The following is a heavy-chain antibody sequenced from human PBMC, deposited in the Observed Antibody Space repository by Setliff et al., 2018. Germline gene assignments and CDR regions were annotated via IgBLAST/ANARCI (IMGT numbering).Heavy chain of an antibody. CDR3: ARAAGYSSSWYHYYYGMDV. V-gene: IGHV4-39*01. CDR2: IYYSGST. CDR1: GGSISRSSYN. D-gene: IGHD6-13*01. J-gene: IGHJ6*02. Sequence: PSETLSLTCTVSGGSISRSSYNWGWIRQPPGKGLEWIGSIYYSGSTYYNPSLKSRVTISVDTSKNQFSLKLSSVTAAGTAVYYCARAAGYSSSWYHYYYGMDVWGQGTTVTVSS.